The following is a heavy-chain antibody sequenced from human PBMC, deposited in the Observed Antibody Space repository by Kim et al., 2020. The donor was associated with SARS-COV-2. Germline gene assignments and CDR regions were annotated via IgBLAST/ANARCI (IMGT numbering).Heavy chain of an antibody. Sequence: SETLSLTCSVSGDSISSYYCSWIRQLPGKGLEWLGYIYDSGSTDYNPSLKTRVPISRDTSKNQFSLYLTSVTDADTAVYYCARSEGRASWHQFDYWGPGILVTVSS. CDR2: IYDSGST. CDR1: GDSISSYY. D-gene: IGHD2-2*01. V-gene: IGHV4-59*01. J-gene: IGHJ4*02. CDR3: ARSEGRASWHQFDY.